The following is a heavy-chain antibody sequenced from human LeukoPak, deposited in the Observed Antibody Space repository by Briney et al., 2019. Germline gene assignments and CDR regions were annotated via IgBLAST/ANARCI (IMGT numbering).Heavy chain of an antibody. CDR1: GYTFTGYY. Sequence: ASVKVSCKASGYTFTGYYMHWVRQAPGQGLEWMGWINLNSGGTNYAQKFQGRVTMTRDTSISTAYMELSRLRSDDTAVYYCARAKDYYDSSGYYYYWGQGTLVTVSS. V-gene: IGHV1-2*02. J-gene: IGHJ4*02. D-gene: IGHD3-22*01. CDR3: ARAKDYYDSSGYYYY. CDR2: INLNSGGT.